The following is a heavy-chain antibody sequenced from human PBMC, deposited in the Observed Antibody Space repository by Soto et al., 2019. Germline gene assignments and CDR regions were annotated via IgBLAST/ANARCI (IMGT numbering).Heavy chain of an antibody. V-gene: IGHV3-66*02. CDR1: GFTVSSNY. D-gene: IGHD6-19*01. Sequence: GGSLRLSCAASGFTVSSNYMSWVRQAPGKGLEWVSVIYSGGSTYYADSVKGRFTISRDNSKNTLYLQMNSLRAEDTAVYYFASHLEAGFISSPFDYWGQGTLVTVSS. CDR3: ASHLEAGFISSPFDY. CDR2: IYSGGST. J-gene: IGHJ4*02.